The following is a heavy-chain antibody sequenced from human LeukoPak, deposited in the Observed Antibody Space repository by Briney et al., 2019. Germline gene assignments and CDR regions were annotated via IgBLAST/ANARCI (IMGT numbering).Heavy chain of an antibody. V-gene: IGHV3-48*03. CDR1: GFTFSSYD. CDR2: ISSSGSTI. CDR3: ARGSWLVPPTDY. D-gene: IGHD6-19*01. J-gene: IGHJ4*02. Sequence: GGSLRLSCAVSGFTFSSYDMSWVRQAPGKGLEWVSYISSSGSTIYYADSVKGRFTISRDNAKNSLYLQMNSLRAEDTSIYYCARGSWLVPPTDYWGQGTLVTVSS.